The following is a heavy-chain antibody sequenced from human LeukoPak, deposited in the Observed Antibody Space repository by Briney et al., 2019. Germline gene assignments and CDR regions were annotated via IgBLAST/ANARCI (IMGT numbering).Heavy chain of an antibody. V-gene: IGHV3-23*01. J-gene: IGHJ3*02. CDR2: IRQSGDIT. CDR3: VRRGGSDGWGAFDI. Sequence: GGSLRLSCAASEFTFSNYVMNWVRQAPGKGLEWVSSIRQSGDITYYADSVKGRFAISRDNSKNTLSLQMNSLSREDTAIYYCVRRGGSDGWGAFDIWGQGTVVTVSS. CDR1: EFTFSNYV. D-gene: IGHD5-24*01.